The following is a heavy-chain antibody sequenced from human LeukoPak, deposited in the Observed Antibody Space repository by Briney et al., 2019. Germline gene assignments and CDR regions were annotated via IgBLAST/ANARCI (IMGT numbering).Heavy chain of an antibody. V-gene: IGHV3-11*01. CDR3: ARDVAIAVAANPVDY. CDR1: GFTFSDYY. Sequence: GGSLRLSCAASGFTFSDYYMSWIRQAPGKGLEWVSYISGSGSTIYYADSVKGRFTISRDNAKNSLYLQMNSLRAEDTAVYYCARDVAIAVAANPVDYWGQGTLVTVSS. J-gene: IGHJ4*02. CDR2: ISGSGSTI. D-gene: IGHD6-19*01.